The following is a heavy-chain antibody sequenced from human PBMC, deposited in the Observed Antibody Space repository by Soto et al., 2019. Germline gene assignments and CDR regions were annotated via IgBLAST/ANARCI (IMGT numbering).Heavy chain of an antibody. V-gene: IGHV4-30-4*01. Sequence: QVQLQESGPGLVKPSQTLSLTCTVSGGSISSGDYYWSWIRQPPGKGLEWIGYIYYSGSTYYNPSLKSRVTISVDTSKNQFSLKLSSVTAADTDVYYCARAGGYYGDYTEGGWFDPWGQGTLVTVSS. J-gene: IGHJ5*02. D-gene: IGHD4-17*01. CDR3: ARAGGYYGDYTEGGWFDP. CDR1: GGSISSGDYY. CDR2: IYYSGST.